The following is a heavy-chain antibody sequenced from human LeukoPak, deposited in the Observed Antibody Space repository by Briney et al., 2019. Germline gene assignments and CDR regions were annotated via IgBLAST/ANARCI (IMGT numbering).Heavy chain of an antibody. Sequence: ASVKVSCKASGYTFTSYYMHWVRQAPGQGLEWMGIINPQKFQGRVTMTRDTSTSTVYMELSSLRSEDTAVYYCARARYYDSSGYGHDYWGQGTLVTVSS. V-gene: IGHV1-46*01. CDR2: INP. CDR1: GYTFTSYY. D-gene: IGHD3-22*01. CDR3: ARARYYDSSGYGHDY. J-gene: IGHJ4*02.